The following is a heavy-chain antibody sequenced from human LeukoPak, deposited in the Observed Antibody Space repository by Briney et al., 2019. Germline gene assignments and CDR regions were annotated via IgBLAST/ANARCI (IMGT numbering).Heavy chain of an antibody. Sequence: SETPSLTCAVYGVSFSGYCWTWIPDPPGKGLERTREITHSGSTNYTPSIKSRVTISVDTSKNQFSLKLSSVTAADTAVYYCARAKRREYSSSFVDYWGQGTLVTVSS. CDR3: ARAKRREYSSSFVDY. CDR1: GVSFSGYC. J-gene: IGHJ4*02. D-gene: IGHD6-6*01. V-gene: IGHV4-34*01. CDR2: ITHSGST.